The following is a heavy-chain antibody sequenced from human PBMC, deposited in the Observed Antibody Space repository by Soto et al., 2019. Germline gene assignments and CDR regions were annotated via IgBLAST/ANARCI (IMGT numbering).Heavy chain of an antibody. V-gene: IGHV3-7*03. Sequence: GGSLRLSCAASGFTFSSYWMSWVRQAPGKGLEWVANKKQDGSEKYYVDSVKDRFTISRDNAKNSLYLQMNSLRAEDTAVYYCARDRYLYSSSWYYCDYWGQGTLVTVSS. CDR1: GFTFSSYW. CDR2: KKQDGSEK. J-gene: IGHJ4*02. D-gene: IGHD6-13*01. CDR3: ARDRYLYSSSWYYCDY.